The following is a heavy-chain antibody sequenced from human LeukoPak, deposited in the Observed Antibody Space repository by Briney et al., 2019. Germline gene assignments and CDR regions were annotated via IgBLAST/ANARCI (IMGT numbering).Heavy chain of an antibody. D-gene: IGHD6-13*01. CDR3: AKDDYMGQQLTYYYYYYMDV. CDR2: ISGSGGST. V-gene: IGHV3-23*01. J-gene: IGHJ6*03. Sequence: GGSLRLSCAASGFTFSSYAMSWVRQAPGKGLEWVSAISGSGGSTYYADSVKGRFTISRDNSKNTLYLQMNSLRAEDTAVYYCAKDDYMGQQLTYYYYYYMDVWGKGTTVTVSS. CDR1: GFTFSSYA.